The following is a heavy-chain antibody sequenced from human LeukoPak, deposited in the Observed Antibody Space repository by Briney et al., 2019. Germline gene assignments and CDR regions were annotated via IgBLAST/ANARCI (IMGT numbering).Heavy chain of an antibody. V-gene: IGHV3-30-3*01. Sequence: GGSLRLSCAASGFTFSSYAMHWVRQAPGKGLEWVAVISYDGSNKYYADSVKGRFTISRDNSKNTLYLQMNSLRAEDTAVYYCARDLHVGNYDFWSGYSGYYYYYGMDVWGQGTTVTVSS. CDR1: GFTFSSYA. J-gene: IGHJ6*02. CDR2: ISYDGSNK. D-gene: IGHD3-3*01. CDR3: ARDLHVGNYDFWSGYSGYYYYYGMDV.